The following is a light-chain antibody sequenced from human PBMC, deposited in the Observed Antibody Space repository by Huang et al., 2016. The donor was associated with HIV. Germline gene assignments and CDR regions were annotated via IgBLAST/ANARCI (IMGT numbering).Light chain of an antibody. J-gene: IGKJ2*01. CDR1: QSVNSK. Sequence: EIVMTQSPATLSLSPGERATLSCRASQSVNSKLAWYQQKPGQAPSRLIYGAATRATGVPGMFSGSGSGTEVTLTISSLQSEDFAVYYCQQYSKWPPNTFGQGTKLESK. CDR3: QQYSKWPPNT. CDR2: GAA. V-gene: IGKV3-15*01.